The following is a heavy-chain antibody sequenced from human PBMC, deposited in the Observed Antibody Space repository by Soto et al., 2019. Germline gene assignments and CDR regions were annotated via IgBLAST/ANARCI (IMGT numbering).Heavy chain of an antibody. J-gene: IGHJ4*02. D-gene: IGHD6-13*01. CDR3: AKDKSRSWALDY. CDR1: GFTFSSNR. V-gene: IGHV3-30*18. CDR2: ISNDGRNK. Sequence: QVQLVESGGGVVQPGTSLRLSCGASGFTFSSNRMHWVRQAPGKGLEWVAVISNDGRNKYYGDSVKGRFTISRDNSKNTVYLQMNSLGAEDTAVYYCAKDKSRSWALDYWGQGTLVTVSS.